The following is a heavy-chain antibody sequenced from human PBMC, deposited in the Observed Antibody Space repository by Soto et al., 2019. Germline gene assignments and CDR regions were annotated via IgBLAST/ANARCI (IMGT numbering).Heavy chain of an antibody. D-gene: IGHD2-8*01. J-gene: IGHJ4*02. CDR2: IRGYDDSIENSGGRKKSGGSENTI. CDR1: GFTFSSHG. V-gene: IGHV3-48*03. CDR3: ARGLDVKSWCIDF. Sequence: SLRLSCVASGFTFSSHGMNWVRQAPGKGPEWLSYIRGYDDSIENSGGRKKSGGSENTIQYADSVRGRFIISRDNAKNLLFLQLDSLRADDTALYYCARGLDVKSWCIDFWGQGTPVTVSS.